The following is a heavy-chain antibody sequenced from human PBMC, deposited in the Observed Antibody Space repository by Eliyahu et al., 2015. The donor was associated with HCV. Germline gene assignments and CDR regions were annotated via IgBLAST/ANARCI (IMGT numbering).Heavy chain of an antibody. CDR3: ARVDTYYYGMDV. CDR1: GXNFLNFA. Sequence: QVHLVQSGAEVKKPGASVKVSCXASGXNFLNFAIHWVRQAPGQXFEWMGRVAGGSGDAEYAQNFQGRVVITRDTSATTAYMELTSLTSDDTAIYYCARVDTYYYGMDVWGQGTTVFVSS. D-gene: IGHD5-18*01. V-gene: IGHV1-3*01. CDR2: VAGGSGDA. J-gene: IGHJ6*02.